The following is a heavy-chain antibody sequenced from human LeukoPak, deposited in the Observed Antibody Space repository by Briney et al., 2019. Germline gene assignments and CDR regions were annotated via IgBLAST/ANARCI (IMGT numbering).Heavy chain of an antibody. J-gene: IGHJ5*02. CDR1: GFTFSSYS. D-gene: IGHD3-22*01. CDR2: ISSSSSYI. CDR3: ARDLSYYYDSSGYP. Sequence: GGSLRLPCAASGFTFSSYSMNWVRQAPGKGLEWVSSISSSSSYIYYADSVKGRFTISRDNAKNSLYLQMNSLRAEDTAVYYCARDLSYYYDSSGYPWGQGTLVTVSS. V-gene: IGHV3-21*01.